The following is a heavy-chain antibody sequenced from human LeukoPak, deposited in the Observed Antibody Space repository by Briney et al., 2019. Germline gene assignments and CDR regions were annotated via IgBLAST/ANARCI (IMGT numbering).Heavy chain of an antibody. V-gene: IGHV4-4*02. CDR2: IYHSGSP. Sequence: PSGTLSLTCAVSGGSISSNNWWGWVRQPPGQGLEWIGEIYHSGSPNYNPSLKSRVTISVDKSRNHFSLNLSSVTAADTAVYYCARVNINNWHSCDYWGQGTLVTVSS. CDR3: ARVNINNWHSCDY. J-gene: IGHJ4*02. D-gene: IGHD1-1*01. CDR1: GGSISSNNW.